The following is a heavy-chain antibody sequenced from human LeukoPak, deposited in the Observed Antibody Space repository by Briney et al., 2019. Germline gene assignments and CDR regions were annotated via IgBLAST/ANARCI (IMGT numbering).Heavy chain of an antibody. CDR2: IYYSGST. V-gene: IGHV4-59*01. D-gene: IGHD4-11*01. Sequence: PSETLSLTCTVSGGSISSYNWSWIRQPPGKGLEWIGYIYYSGSTNYNPSLKSRVTISVDTSKNQFSLKLSSVTAADTAVYYCARAYSNCGSWYFDYWGQGTLVTVSS. CDR3: ARAYSNCGSWYFDY. J-gene: IGHJ4*02. CDR1: GGSISSYN.